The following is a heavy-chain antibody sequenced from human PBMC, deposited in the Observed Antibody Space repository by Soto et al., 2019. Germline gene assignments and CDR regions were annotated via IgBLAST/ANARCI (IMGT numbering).Heavy chain of an antibody. J-gene: IGHJ6*02. CDR3: ASNLSGYSHVEGV. CDR2: IIPIFGTA. V-gene: IGHV1-69*13. Sequence: ASVRVSCKASGGTFSSYAISWVRQAPGQGLEWMGGIIPIFGTANYAQKFQGRVTITADESTSTAYMELSSLRSEDTAVYYCASNLSGYSHVEGVWGQGTTVTVSS. CDR1: GGTFSSYA. D-gene: IGHD5-12*01.